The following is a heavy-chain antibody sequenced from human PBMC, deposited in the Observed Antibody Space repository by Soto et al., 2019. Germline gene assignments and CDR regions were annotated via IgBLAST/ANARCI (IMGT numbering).Heavy chain of an antibody. CDR3: ARDRPEAGRSVFDY. D-gene: IGHD6-19*01. Sequence: QLVESGGGLVQPGGSLRLSCAASGFTFTSSAVQWVRQARGQRLEWIGWIVVGSGNTNYAQKFQERVTITRDMSTSTAYMELNSLRAEDTAVYYCARDRPEAGRSVFDYWGQGTLVTVSS. CDR1: GFTFTSSA. V-gene: IGHV1-58*01. J-gene: IGHJ4*02. CDR2: IVVGSGNT.